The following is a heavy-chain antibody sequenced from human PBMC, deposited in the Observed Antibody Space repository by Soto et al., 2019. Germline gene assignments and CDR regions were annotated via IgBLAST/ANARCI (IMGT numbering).Heavy chain of an antibody. D-gene: IGHD6-19*01. Sequence: PSETLSLTCAVYGGSFSGYYWSWIRQPPGKGLEWIGEINHSGSTNYNPSLKSRVTISVDTSKNQFSLKLSSVTAADTAVYYCARGFGSGWRNWFDPWGQGTLVTVS. CDR2: INHSGST. V-gene: IGHV4-34*01. CDR3: ARGFGSGWRNWFDP. J-gene: IGHJ5*02. CDR1: GGSFSGYY.